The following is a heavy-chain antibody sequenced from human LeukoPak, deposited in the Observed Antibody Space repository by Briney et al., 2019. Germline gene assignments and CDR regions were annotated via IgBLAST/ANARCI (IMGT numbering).Heavy chain of an antibody. V-gene: IGHV3-33*01. CDR3: ARVTMVAAASYNWFVP. D-gene: IGHD2-15*01. CDR1: GFTFSNYG. Sequence: PGGSLRLSCAASGFTFSNYGMHWVRQAPGKGLEWVAVIWSDGSNKYYADSVRGRFTISRDNSKNTLYLQMNSLRAEDTAVYYCARVTMVAAASYNWFVPWGQRTLVTVSS. J-gene: IGHJ5*02. CDR2: IWSDGSNK.